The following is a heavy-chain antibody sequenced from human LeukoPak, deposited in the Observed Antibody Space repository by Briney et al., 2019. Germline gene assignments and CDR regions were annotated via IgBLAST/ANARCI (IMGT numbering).Heavy chain of an antibody. Sequence: GGSLRLSCAASGFTFSSYSMNWVRQAPGKGLEWVSSISSSSGYIYYADSVKGRFTISRDNAKNSLYLQMNSLRAEDTAVYYCARGPSRLLWFGELFHWGQGTLVTVSS. D-gene: IGHD3-10*01. CDR3: ARGPSRLLWFGELFH. J-gene: IGHJ4*02. CDR1: GFTFSSYS. V-gene: IGHV3-21*01. CDR2: ISSSSGYI.